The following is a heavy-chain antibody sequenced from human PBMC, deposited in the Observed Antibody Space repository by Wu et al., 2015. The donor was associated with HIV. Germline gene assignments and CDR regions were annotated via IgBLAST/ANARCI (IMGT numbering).Heavy chain of an antibody. V-gene: IGHV1-2*02. J-gene: IGHJ4*02. CDR1: GGTFSSYA. Sequence: QVQLVQSGAEVKKPGSSVKVSCKASGGTFSSYAISWVRQAPGQGLEWMGRINPNSGGTNYAQKFQGRVTMTRDTSISTAYMELGRLRSDDTAVYYCARDGLAYSSGWSDYWGQGNAGHRLL. CDR2: INPNSGGT. D-gene: IGHD6-19*01. CDR3: ARDGLAYSSGWSDY.